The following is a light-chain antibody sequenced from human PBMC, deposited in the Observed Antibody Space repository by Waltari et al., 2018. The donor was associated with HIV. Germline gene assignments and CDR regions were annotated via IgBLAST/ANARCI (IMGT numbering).Light chain of an antibody. V-gene: IGLV2-23*02. CDR2: DVS. CDR1: SSDVGNYHY. J-gene: IGLJ1*01. CDR3: CSYAGTNTYV. Sequence: QSALTQPASVSGSPGQSITISCTGTSSDVGNYHYVSWYQQHPGKVPKLMIYDVSKRPSGVSNRLAGSKSGNTASRTISGLHAEDEADYYCCSYAGTNTYVFGSGTKVTVL.